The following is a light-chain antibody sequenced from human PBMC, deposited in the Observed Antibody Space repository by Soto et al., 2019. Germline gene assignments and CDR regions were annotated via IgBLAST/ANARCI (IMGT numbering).Light chain of an antibody. CDR2: EIN. J-gene: IGLJ1*01. Sequence: QSALTQPPSASGSPGQSVTISCTGTSSDVGAYDYVSWYQQHPGKAPKLMIYEINKRPSGVPDRFSGSKSGNTASLTVSGLQAEDEADYYCSSFAGSNNFPSVFGTGPKATVL. V-gene: IGLV2-8*01. CDR1: SSDVGAYDY. CDR3: SSFAGSNNFPSV.